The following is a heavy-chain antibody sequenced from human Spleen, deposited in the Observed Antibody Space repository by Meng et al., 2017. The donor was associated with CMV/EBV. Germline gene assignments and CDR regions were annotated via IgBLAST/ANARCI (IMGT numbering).Heavy chain of an antibody. J-gene: IGHJ4*02. D-gene: IGHD2-21*01. CDR1: GGSMSSGNYY. V-gene: IGHV4-30-4*01. CDR3: ASFDHIPRRNYFDY. Sequence: HLQGSGPGPVEPSQTLSLTCTVSGGSMSSGNYYWSWIRQPPGKGLEWIGYIHHSGSAYYNPSLKSRVSISVDTSKNQFSLNLNSMTAADTAVYYCASFDHIPRRNYFDYWGQGTLVTVSS. CDR2: IHHSGSA.